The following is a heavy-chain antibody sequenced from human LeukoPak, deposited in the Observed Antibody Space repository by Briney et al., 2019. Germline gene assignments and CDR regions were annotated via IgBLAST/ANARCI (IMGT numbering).Heavy chain of an antibody. Sequence: GGSLRLSCAASGFTFSSYAMSWVRQAPGKGLEWVSAISGSGGSTYYADSVKGRFTISRDNSKNTLYLQMNSLRAEDTAVYYCAKAPGLADLGYYYDSSDAFDIWGQGTMVTVSS. CDR3: AKAPGLADLGYYYDSSDAFDI. CDR1: GFTFSSYA. D-gene: IGHD3-22*01. V-gene: IGHV3-23*01. J-gene: IGHJ3*02. CDR2: ISGSGGST.